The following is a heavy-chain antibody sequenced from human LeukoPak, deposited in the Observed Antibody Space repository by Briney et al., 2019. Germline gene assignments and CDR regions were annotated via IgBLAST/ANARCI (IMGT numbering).Heavy chain of an antibody. D-gene: IGHD5-12*01. J-gene: IGHJ4*02. CDR3: AKDDAWLRFGE. V-gene: IGHV3-23*01. Sequence: GGSLRLSCAASGFTFDDYAFHWVRQAPGKGLEWVSGISPSGDITYYADSVKGRFTISRDNSKNTLYLEVIRLTPENSAVYYCAKDDAWLRFGEWSQGTLVTVSS. CDR2: ISPSGDIT. CDR1: GFTFDDYA.